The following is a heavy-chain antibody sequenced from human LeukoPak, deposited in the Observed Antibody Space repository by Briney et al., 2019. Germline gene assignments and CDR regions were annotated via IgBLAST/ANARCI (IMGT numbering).Heavy chain of an antibody. D-gene: IGHD1-26*01. CDR2: ISFHGTDT. V-gene: IGHV3-30*14. CDR3: ARDRTVGAS. J-gene: IGHJ5*02. CDR1: GFTFISYA. Sequence: TGTSLRLSCAASGFTFISYAIHWVRQAPGKGLEWVAVISFHGTDTFYADSVKGRFTISRDNSKNTVYLQMNSLRAEDTAVYYCARDRTVGASWGQGTLVTVSS.